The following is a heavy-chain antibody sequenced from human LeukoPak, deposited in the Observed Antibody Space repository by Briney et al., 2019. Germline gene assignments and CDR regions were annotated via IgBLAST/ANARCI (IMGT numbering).Heavy chain of an antibody. J-gene: IGHJ1*01. Sequence: PGGSLRLSCAASGFTFSDYYMSWIRQAPGKGLEWVSYISSSGSTIYYADSVKGRFTISRDNAKNSLYLQMNSLRAGDTAVYYCAREGGRTTVTPPYFHHWGQGTLVTVSS. D-gene: IGHD4-17*01. CDR3: AREGGRTTVTPPYFHH. CDR2: ISSSGSTI. V-gene: IGHV3-11*04. CDR1: GFTFSDYY.